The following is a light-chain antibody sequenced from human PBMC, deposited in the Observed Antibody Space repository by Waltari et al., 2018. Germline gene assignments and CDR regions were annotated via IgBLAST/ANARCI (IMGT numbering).Light chain of an antibody. Sequence: VVLTQSPATLSVSPGESAIISCRAIQRVSSNLAWYQQKPGQAPRLLIYDASTRASSIPARFRGSGSGTEFTLTINSLQSEDSATYYCQQYNRWPPITFGQGTRLDIK. CDR2: DAS. CDR3: QQYNRWPPIT. CDR1: QRVSSN. J-gene: IGKJ5*01. V-gene: IGKV3-15*01.